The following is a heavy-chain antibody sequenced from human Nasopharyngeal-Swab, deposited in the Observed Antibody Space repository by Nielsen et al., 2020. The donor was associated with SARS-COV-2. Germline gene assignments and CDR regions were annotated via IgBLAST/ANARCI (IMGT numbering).Heavy chain of an antibody. J-gene: IGHJ5*02. CDR3: ARTWAVAGGFDP. CDR2: IFSNDEK. V-gene: IGHV2-26*01. D-gene: IGHD6-19*01. Sequence: RQAPGKALEWLAHIFSNDEKSYSTSLKTMPTISKDTSKSQVVLTMTNMDPVDTATYYCARTWAVAGGFDPWGQGTLVTVSS.